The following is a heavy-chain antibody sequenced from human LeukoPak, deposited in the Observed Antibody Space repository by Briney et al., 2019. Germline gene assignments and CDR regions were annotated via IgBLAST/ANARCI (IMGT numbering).Heavy chain of an antibody. D-gene: IGHD3-22*01. CDR2: IYYSGST. V-gene: IGHV4-39*07. J-gene: IGHJ3*02. CDR3: AKGVDDSSRTFDAFDI. Sequence: SETLSLTCTVSGGSISSSSYYWGWIRQPPGKGLEWIGSIYYSGSTYYNPSLKSRVTISVDTSKNQFSLKLSSVTAADTAVYYCAKGVDDSSRTFDAFDIWGQGTMVTVSS. CDR1: GGSISSSSYY.